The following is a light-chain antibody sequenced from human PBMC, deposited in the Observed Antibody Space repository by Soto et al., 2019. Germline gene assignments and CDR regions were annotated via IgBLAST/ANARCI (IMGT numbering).Light chain of an antibody. V-gene: IGKV3-11*01. Sequence: EIVLTQSPDTLSLSPGERATLSCRASQSVDNYLAWYQQGPDQAPRLLIYDASNRASGIPARFSGSGSGTDFTLTISSLEPDDVAVYYCQQRSTGPPLSFGVGTKVEIK. CDR3: QQRSTGPPLS. CDR2: DAS. CDR1: QSVDNY. J-gene: IGKJ4*01.